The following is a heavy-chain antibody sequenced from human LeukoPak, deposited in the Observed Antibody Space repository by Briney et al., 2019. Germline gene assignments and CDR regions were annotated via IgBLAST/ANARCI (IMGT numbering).Heavy chain of an antibody. CDR1: GFTASGNY. D-gene: IGHD3-22*01. V-gene: IGHV3-66*02. Sequence: GGSLRLSCAASGFTASGNYMSWVRQAPGKGLDWVSVIYRGGDTYYADSVKGRFTISRDNSKNTLYLQMNSLRVEDTAVYYCARASAAGYDSSGYSLPGFDYWGQGTLVTVSS. CDR2: IYRGGDT. CDR3: ARASAAGYDSSGYSLPGFDY. J-gene: IGHJ4*02.